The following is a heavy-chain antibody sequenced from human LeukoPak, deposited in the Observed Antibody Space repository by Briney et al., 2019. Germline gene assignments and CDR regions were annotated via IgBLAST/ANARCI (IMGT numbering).Heavy chain of an antibody. J-gene: IGHJ4*02. CDR1: GYSFTGYW. CDR2: IYPGDSDT. V-gene: IGHV5-51*01. CDR3: ARGIEMATSPFDY. D-gene: IGHD5-24*01. Sequence: GESLKISCKGSGYSFTGYWIGWVCQMPGKGLEWMGIIYPGDSDTRYSPSFQGQVTISADKSISTAYLQWSSLKASDTAMYYCARGIEMATSPFDYWGQGTLVTVSS.